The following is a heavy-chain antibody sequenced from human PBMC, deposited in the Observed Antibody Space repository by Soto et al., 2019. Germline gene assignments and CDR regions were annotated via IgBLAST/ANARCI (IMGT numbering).Heavy chain of an antibody. CDR1: GGSVSSGSYY. V-gene: IGHV4-61*01. J-gene: IGHJ6*02. CDR3: ARALSGYDYYYYYGMDV. D-gene: IGHD5-12*01. Sequence: SETLSLTCTVSGGSVSSGSYYWSWIRQPPGKGLEWIGYIYYSGSTHYNPSLKSRVTISVDTSKNQFSLKLSSVTAADTAVYYCARALSGYDYYYYYGMDVWGQGTTVTVSS. CDR2: IYYSGST.